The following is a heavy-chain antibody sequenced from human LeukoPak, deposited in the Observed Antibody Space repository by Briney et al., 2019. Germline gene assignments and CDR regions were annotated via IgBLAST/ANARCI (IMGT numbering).Heavy chain of an antibody. V-gene: IGHV1-69*13. CDR1: GGTFSSYA. CDR2: IIPIFGTA. Sequence: SVKVSCKASGGTFSSYAISWVRQAPGQGLEWMGGIIPIFGTANYAQKFQGRVTITADESTSTAYMELSSLRSEDTAVYYCARASTVVVAATYYFDYWGQGTLVTVSS. J-gene: IGHJ4*02. D-gene: IGHD2-15*01. CDR3: ARASTVVVAATYYFDY.